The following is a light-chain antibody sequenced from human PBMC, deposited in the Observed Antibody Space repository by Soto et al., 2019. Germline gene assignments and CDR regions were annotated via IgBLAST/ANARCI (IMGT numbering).Light chain of an antibody. Sequence: EIGMTQSPATLSVSPGERATLSCRASQSVSSNLAWYQQKPGQAPRLLIYGASTRASGIPDRFSGSGSGTEFTLTISSLQSEDFAVYYCQEYSKWPSRTFGPGTKVDIK. CDR2: GAS. V-gene: IGKV3-15*01. CDR1: QSVSSN. CDR3: QEYSKWPSRT. J-gene: IGKJ1*01.